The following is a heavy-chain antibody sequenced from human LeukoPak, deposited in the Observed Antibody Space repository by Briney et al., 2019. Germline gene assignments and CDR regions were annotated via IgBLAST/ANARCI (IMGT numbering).Heavy chain of an antibody. V-gene: IGHV4-39*01. Sequence: SETLSLTCTVSGGSLSIISSSTYYWGWIRQAPGKGLEWIGSLYYGENSHYNPSLKSRATLSVDTSNNQFSLKLTSVTAADAAVYFCARQLPTAAAGTRGYLDYWGQGTVVTVSS. CDR3: ARQLPTAAAGTRGYLDY. J-gene: IGHJ4*02. CDR2: LYYGENS. CDR1: GGSLSIISSSTYY. D-gene: IGHD6-13*01.